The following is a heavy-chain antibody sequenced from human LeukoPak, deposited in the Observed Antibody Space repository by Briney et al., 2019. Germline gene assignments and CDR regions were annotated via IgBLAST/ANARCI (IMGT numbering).Heavy chain of an antibody. Sequence: PGGSLRLSCTASGFSVSSNYMSWVRQAPGKGLEWVSVIYSGGSTYYADSVKGRFTISRDNSKNTLYLQMNSLRAEDTAVYYCARGWSGWSRGGLYYYYGMDVWGQGTTVTVSS. J-gene: IGHJ6*02. CDR2: IYSGGST. CDR3: ARGWSGWSRGGLYYYYGMDV. V-gene: IGHV3-66*01. D-gene: IGHD6-19*01. CDR1: GFSVSSNY.